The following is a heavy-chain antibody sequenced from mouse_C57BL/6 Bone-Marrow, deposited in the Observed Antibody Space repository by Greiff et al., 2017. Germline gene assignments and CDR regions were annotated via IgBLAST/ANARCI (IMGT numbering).Heavy chain of an antibody. CDR3: AKGGNYVGDY. V-gene: IGHV1-59*01. Sequence: QVQLQQPGAELVRPGTSVKLSCKASGYTFTSYWMHWVKQRPGQGLEWIGVIDPSDSYTNYNQKFKGKATLTVDPSSSTAYMQLSSLTSEDSAVYYCAKGGNYVGDYWGQGTTLTVSS. D-gene: IGHD2-1*01. CDR2: IDPSDSYT. J-gene: IGHJ2*01. CDR1: GYTFTSYW.